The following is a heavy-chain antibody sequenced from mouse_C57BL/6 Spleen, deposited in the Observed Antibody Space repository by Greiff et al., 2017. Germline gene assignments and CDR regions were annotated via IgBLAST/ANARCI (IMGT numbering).Heavy chain of an antibody. CDR1: GYTFTSYW. Sequence: QVQLQQPGTELVKPGASVKLSCKASGYTFTSYWLHWVKQRPGQGLAWIGNINPRNGGTTYNEKFKSKATLTGDKSSSTAYMQLSSLTSEDAAVDYCARGSNYDWYFEVWGTGTTVTVSS. V-gene: IGHV1-53*01. CDR3: ARGSNYDWYFEV. D-gene: IGHD2-5*01. J-gene: IGHJ1*03. CDR2: INPRNGGT.